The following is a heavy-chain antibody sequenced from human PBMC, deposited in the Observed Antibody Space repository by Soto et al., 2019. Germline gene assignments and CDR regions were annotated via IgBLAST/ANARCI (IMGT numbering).Heavy chain of an antibody. CDR3: ARGGDSSSWYFVS. CDR1: DYTFTNYG. D-gene: IGHD6-13*01. Sequence: QVQVVQSGAEVKKPGASVKVSCKASDYTFTNYGISWVRQAPGQGLEWMGWISAYNGSPNYAQKFQGRVTMTTDTXTSTGYMELRSLRSDDTAVYYCARGGDSSSWYFVSWGQGTLVTVSS. J-gene: IGHJ4*02. CDR2: ISAYNGSP. V-gene: IGHV1-18*01.